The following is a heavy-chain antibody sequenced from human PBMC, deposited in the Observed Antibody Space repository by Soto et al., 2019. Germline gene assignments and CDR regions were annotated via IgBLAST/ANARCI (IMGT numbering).Heavy chain of an antibody. CDR2: ISGGGTTV. CDR3: ARDREPSVYHGMAV. CDR1: GFAFSDFY. J-gene: IGHJ6*02. V-gene: IGHV3-11*01. Sequence: RGSLRLSCAASGFAFSDFYMSWTRQAPGKGLEWISYISGGGTTVFYADSVKGRFTISRDNAQKSLYLQMDSLTSEDTAIYYCARDREPSVYHGMAVWGQGTTVTVSS.